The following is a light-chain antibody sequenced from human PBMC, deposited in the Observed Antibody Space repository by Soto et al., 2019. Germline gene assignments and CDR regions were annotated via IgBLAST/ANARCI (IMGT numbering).Light chain of an antibody. CDR1: SSDIGGYTH. Sequence: QSALTQPRSVSGSPGQSVTISCSGTSSDIGGYTHVSWYQQHPGKAPKLMIYDVNKRPSGVPDRFSGSKSGNTASLTISGLQAEDEADYYCCSYAGSYTWVFGGGTKVTVL. V-gene: IGLV2-11*01. CDR2: DVN. J-gene: IGLJ3*02. CDR3: CSYAGSYTWV.